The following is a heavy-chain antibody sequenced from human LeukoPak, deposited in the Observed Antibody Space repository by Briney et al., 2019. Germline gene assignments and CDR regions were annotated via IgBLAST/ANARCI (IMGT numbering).Heavy chain of an antibody. D-gene: IGHD6-6*01. V-gene: IGHV3-48*01. J-gene: IGHJ4*02. CDR1: GFTFSNYD. CDR3: ARDQRVTGRPDIDY. Sequence: GGSLRLSCTASGFTFSNYDMNWVRQAPGKGLEWISYISSSSSTMYYADSVEGRFTISRENAKKSLYLQMNSLRAEDTAMYYCARDQRVTGRPDIDYWGQGTLVIVSS. CDR2: ISSSSSTM.